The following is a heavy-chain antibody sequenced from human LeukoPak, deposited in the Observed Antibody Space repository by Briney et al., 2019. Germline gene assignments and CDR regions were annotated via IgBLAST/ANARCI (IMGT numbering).Heavy chain of an antibody. D-gene: IGHD6-19*01. V-gene: IGHV3-9*03. CDR3: AKGYSSGTHTQVDY. CDR1: GFTFDDYA. CDR2: ISWNSGSI. J-gene: IGHJ4*02. Sequence: PGGSLRLSCAASGFTFDDYAMHWVRQAPGKGLEWVSGISWNSGSIGYADSVTGRFTISRDNAKNSLYLQMNSLRAEDMALYYCAKGYSSGTHTQVDYWGQGTLVTVSS.